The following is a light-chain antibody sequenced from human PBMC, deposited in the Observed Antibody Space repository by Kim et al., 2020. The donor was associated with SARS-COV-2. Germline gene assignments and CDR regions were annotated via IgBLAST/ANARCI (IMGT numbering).Light chain of an antibody. CDR1: SSAVGGYNY. Sequence: HSITISCAGTSSAVGGYNYVSWYQQHPGKAPKLMIYDVSNRPSGVSNRFSGSKSGNTASLTISGLQAEDEADYYCSSYTSSSTNYVFGTGTKVTVL. CDR3: SSYTSSSTNYV. CDR2: DVS. V-gene: IGLV2-14*03. J-gene: IGLJ1*01.